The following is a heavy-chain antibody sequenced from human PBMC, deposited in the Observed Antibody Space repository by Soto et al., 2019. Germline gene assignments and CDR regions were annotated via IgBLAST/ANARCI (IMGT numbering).Heavy chain of an antibody. V-gene: IGHV3-7*01. CDR3: AREADFASSGYVLDY. CDR2: INQDGSEK. CDR1: GFTFSSYV. J-gene: IGHJ4*02. D-gene: IGHD3-22*01. Sequence: GGSLRLSCAASGFTFSSYVMSWVRQAPGKGLEWVANINQDGSEKYYVDSVKGRFTISRDNAKNSVYLQMNSLRADDTAVYYCAREADFASSGYVLDYWGQGTLVTVSS.